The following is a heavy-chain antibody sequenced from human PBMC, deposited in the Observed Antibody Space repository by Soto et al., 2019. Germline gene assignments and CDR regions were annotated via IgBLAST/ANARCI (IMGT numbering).Heavy chain of an antibody. CDR3: ARDVDDVWSGYSTPTSLYNWFDP. D-gene: IGHD3-3*01. V-gene: IGHV1-18*01. CDR1: GYTFTSYS. J-gene: IGHJ5*02. Sequence: QVQLVQSGAEVKKPGASVKVYCKASGYTFTSYSISWVRQAPGQGLEWMGWISPYNGNTNYAQEFQGRVPMTTDTSTSTAYLDLRSLRSDYSAVYSGARDVDDVWSGYSTPTSLYNWFDPGGQRNLVTVAS. CDR2: ISPYNGNT.